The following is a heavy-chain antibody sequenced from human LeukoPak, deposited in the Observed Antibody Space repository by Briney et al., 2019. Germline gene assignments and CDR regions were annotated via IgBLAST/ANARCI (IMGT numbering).Heavy chain of an antibody. Sequence: GGSLRLSCAASGFTFRTYCMSWVRQAPGKGLEWVANIMQDGNDKYYVDSVKGRFTISRDNAKNSLYLQMNSLRAEDTAVYYCARILGWVPYYFDYWGQGTLVTVSS. J-gene: IGHJ4*02. CDR2: IMQDGNDK. D-gene: IGHD2-21*01. V-gene: IGHV3-7*01. CDR3: ARILGWVPYYFDY. CDR1: GFTFRTYC.